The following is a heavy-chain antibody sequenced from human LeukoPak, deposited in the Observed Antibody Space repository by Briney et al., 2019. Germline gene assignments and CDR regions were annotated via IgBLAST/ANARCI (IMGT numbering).Heavy chain of an antibody. CDR1: GGSISSYY. V-gene: IGHV4-59*01. J-gene: IGHJ4*02. CDR3: ARYGDYGYFDY. Sequence: SETLSLTCTVSGGSISSYYWSWIRQPPGKGLEWIGYIYYSGSTNYNPSLKSRVTISVDTSKNQFSLKLSSVTAADTAVYYCARYGDYGYFDYWGQGTLVTVSS. D-gene: IGHD4-17*01. CDR2: IYYSGST.